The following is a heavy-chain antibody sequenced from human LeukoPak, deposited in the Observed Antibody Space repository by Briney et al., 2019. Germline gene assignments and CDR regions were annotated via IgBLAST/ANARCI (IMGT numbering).Heavy chain of an antibody. V-gene: IGHV3-23*01. CDR2: ISGSGGST. Sequence: GRSLRLSCAASGFTFSSYAMSWVRQAPGKGLEWVSAISGSGGSTYYADSVKGRFTISRDNSKNTLYLQMNSLRAEDTAVYYCAKDPIVVVPAAMTLPDYWGQGTLVTVSS. D-gene: IGHD2-2*01. CDR3: AKDPIVVVPAAMTLPDY. CDR1: GFTFSSYA. J-gene: IGHJ4*02.